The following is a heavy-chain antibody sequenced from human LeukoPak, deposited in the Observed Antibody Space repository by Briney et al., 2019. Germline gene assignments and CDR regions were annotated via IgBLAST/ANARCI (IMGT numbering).Heavy chain of an antibody. CDR3: ARGVGGWISGGSGSSYAFDI. Sequence: GGSLRLSCAASGFTFDDYAMHWVRQAPGKGLEWVSGISWNSGSIGYADSVKGRFTISRDNAKNSLYLQMNSLRAEDTAVYYCARGVGGWISGGSGSSYAFDIWGQGTMVTVSS. CDR2: ISWNSGSI. V-gene: IGHV3-9*01. J-gene: IGHJ3*02. D-gene: IGHD3-10*01. CDR1: GFTFDDYA.